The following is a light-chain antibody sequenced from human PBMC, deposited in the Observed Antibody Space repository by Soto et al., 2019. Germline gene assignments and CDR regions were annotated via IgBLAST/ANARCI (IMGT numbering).Light chain of an antibody. V-gene: IGLV2-14*03. CDR1: SNDIRGYNY. J-gene: IGLJ1*01. CDR3: SSYSSTSTRRH. CDR2: DVT. Sequence: QSVLPQPASVSGSPGQSIPIPCTGTSNDIRGYNYVSWYQQFPGKAPKLIIYDVTNRPSGVSFRFSGSKSGNTASLTISGLQAEDEAGYHCSSYSSTSTRRHFGAGTKVTVL.